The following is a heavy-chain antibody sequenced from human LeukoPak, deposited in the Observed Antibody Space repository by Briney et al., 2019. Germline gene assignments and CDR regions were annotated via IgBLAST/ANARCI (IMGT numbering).Heavy chain of an antibody. V-gene: IGHV1-2*02. CDR2: INPNSGGT. CDR1: GYTFTGYY. CDR3: ARSFPGYSSSWLDY. J-gene: IGHJ4*02. D-gene: IGHD6-13*01. Sequence: ASVKVSCKASGYTFTGYYMHWVRQAPGQGLEWMGWINPNSGGTNYAQKFQGRVTMTRDTSIGTAYMELSRLRSDDTAVYYCARSFPGYSSSWLDYWGQGTLVTVSS.